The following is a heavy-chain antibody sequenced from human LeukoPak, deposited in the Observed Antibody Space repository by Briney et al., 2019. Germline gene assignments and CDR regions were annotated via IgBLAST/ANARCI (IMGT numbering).Heavy chain of an antibody. Sequence: GGSLRLSCAASGFTFSSYGMHWVRQAPGKGLEWVAVIWYGGSNKYYADSVKGRFTISRDNSKNTLYLQMISLRAEDTAMYYCARHEPYNSGSHYDYWGQGTLVAVSS. CDR3: ARHEPYNSGSHYDY. CDR1: GFTFSSYG. D-gene: IGHD3-10*01. CDR2: IWYGGSNK. J-gene: IGHJ4*02. V-gene: IGHV3-33*08.